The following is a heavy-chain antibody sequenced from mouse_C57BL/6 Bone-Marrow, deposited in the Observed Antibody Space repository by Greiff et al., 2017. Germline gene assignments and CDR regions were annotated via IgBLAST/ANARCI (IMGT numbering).Heavy chain of an antibody. V-gene: IGHV2-9*01. CDR1: GFSLTSYG. CDR2: IWGGGSA. D-gene: IGHD1-1*01. CDR3: AKRCSTPYWYFDV. J-gene: IGHJ1*03. Sequence: VQLKESGPGLVAPSQSLSITCTVSGFSLTSYGVDWVRQPPGQGLEWLGVIWGGGSATYNSAPMSRLSISKDKSKSQVFLKMNSLQTDDTAMYYCAKRCSTPYWYFDVWGTGTTVTVSS.